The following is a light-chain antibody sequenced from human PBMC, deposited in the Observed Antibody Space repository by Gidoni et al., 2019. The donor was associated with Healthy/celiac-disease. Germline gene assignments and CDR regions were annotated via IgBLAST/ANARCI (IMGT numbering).Light chain of an antibody. CDR2: ENN. CDR1: SSNIGNND. Sequence: QSVFTQPPSVSAAPGQKVTISCSGSSSNIGNNDVSWYQQLPGTAPKLLIYENNKRPSGIPDRFSGSKSGTSATLGITGLQTGDEADYYCGTWDSSLSAVVFGGGTKLTVL. CDR3: GTWDSSLSAVV. J-gene: IGLJ2*01. V-gene: IGLV1-51*02.